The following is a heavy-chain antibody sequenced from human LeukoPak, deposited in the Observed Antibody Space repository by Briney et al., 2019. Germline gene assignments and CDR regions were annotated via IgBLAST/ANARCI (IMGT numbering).Heavy chain of an antibody. CDR2: IYYSGST. J-gene: IGHJ4*02. D-gene: IGHD3-9*01. CDR3: ASRYDILTGSFDY. V-gene: IGHV4-31*03. Sequence: PSETLSLTCTVSGGSISSGGYYWSWIRQHPGKGLEWIGYIYYSGSTYYKPSLKSRVTISVDTSKNQFSLKLSSVTAADTAVYYCASRYDILTGSFDYWGQGTLVTVSS. CDR1: GGSISSGGYY.